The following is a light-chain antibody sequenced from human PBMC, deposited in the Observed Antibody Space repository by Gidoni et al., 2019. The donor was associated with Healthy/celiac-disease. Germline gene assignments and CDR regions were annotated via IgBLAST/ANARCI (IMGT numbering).Light chain of an antibody. CDR2: DAS. V-gene: IGKV1-5*01. CDR1: QSISSW. Sequence: DIQMNQPPSTLSASVGDRVTITSRASQSISSWLAWYQQKPGKAPKLLICDASSLESGVPSRFSGSGSGTEFTLTISILQPDDFATYYFQQYNSYSPAFGGGTKLEIK. J-gene: IGKJ4*01. CDR3: QQYNSYSPA.